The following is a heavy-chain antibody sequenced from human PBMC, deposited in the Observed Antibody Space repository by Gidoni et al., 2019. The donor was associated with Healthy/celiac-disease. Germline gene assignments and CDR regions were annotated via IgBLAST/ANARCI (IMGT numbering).Heavy chain of an antibody. CDR3: ARERIGSGSSYWYFDL. V-gene: IGHV1-69*01. D-gene: IGHD3-10*01. CDR1: GGTFSSYA. CDR2: ISPILGRA. J-gene: IGHJ2*01. Sequence: QVQLVLSGDEVKKPGSSVKVSCKASGGTFSSYAISWVRQAPGQGLEWMGGISPILGRANYAQKFQGRVTITADESTSTAYMELSSMRSEDTAVDYCARERIGSGSSYWYFDLWGRGTLVTVSS.